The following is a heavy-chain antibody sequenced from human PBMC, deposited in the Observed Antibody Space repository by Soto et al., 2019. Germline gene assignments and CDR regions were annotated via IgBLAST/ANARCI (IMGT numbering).Heavy chain of an antibody. CDR2: ISAYNGNT. Sequence: QVQLVQSGAEVKKPGASVKVSCKASGYTFTSYGISWVRQAPGQGLEWMGWISAYNGNTNYPQKLQGRVIMTTDTSTSTAYIELRSLRSDDTAVYYCARAKRITMVRGVYYFNYWGHRTLVTVSS. V-gene: IGHV1-18*01. CDR1: GYTFTSYG. J-gene: IGHJ4*01. D-gene: IGHD3-10*01. CDR3: ARAKRITMVRGVYYFNY.